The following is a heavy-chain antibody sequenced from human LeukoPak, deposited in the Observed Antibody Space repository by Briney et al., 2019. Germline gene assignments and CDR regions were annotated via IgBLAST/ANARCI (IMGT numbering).Heavy chain of an antibody. V-gene: IGHV3-30*02. CDR3: AKTYSNSWYFDY. D-gene: IGHD6-13*01. CDR2: IRSDGSDK. Sequence: GGSLRLSCAASGFTFSAYGMHWVRQAPGKGLEWVAFIRSDGSDKQYGDSVKSRFTISRDNSKNTLFLQMNSLRAEDTAVYYCAKTYSNSWYFDYWGQGTLVTVSS. J-gene: IGHJ4*02. CDR1: GFTFSAYG.